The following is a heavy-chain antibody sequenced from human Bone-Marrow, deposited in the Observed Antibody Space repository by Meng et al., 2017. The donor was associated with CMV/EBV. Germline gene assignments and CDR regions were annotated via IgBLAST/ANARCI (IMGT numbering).Heavy chain of an antibody. J-gene: IGHJ6*02. CDR1: GFTFSSYA. D-gene: IGHD6-13*01. Sequence: GGSLRLSCAASGFTFSSYAMHWVRQAPGKGLEWVAVISYDGSNKYYADSVKGRFTISRDNSKNTLYLQMNSLRAEDTAVYYCASGGQQLLYYYGMDVWGQGTTVTVSS. V-gene: IGHV3-30-3*01. CDR2: ISYDGSNK. CDR3: ASGGQQLLYYYGMDV.